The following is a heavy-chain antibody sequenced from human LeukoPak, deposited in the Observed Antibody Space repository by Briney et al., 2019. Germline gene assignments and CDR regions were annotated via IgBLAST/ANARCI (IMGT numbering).Heavy chain of an antibody. CDR2: IIPIFGTA. Sequence: SVKVSCKASGGTFSSYAISWVRQAPGQGLEWMGGIIPIFGTANYAQKFQGRVTITVDESTSTAYMELSSLRSEDTAVYYCASRTRFGELLLPPYYYYYGMDVWGKGTTVTVSS. V-gene: IGHV1-69*13. CDR1: GGTFSSYA. J-gene: IGHJ6*04. D-gene: IGHD3-10*01. CDR3: ASRTRFGELLLPPYYYYYGMDV.